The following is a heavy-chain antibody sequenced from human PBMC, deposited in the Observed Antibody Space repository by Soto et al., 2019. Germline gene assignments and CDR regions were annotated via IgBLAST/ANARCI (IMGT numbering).Heavy chain of an antibody. CDR1: GGTFSSYA. V-gene: IGHV1-69*12. Sequence: QVQLVQSGAEVKKPGSSVKVSCKASGGTFSSYAISWVRQAPGQGLEWMGGIIPIFGTANYAQKFQGRVTTTADQSTSTAYMEVCSLRSEDTVVYYWVRVDGSCYEDAFDIWGQGTMVAVSS. D-gene: IGHD2-15*01. CDR3: VRVDGSCYEDAFDI. J-gene: IGHJ3*02. CDR2: IIPIFGTA.